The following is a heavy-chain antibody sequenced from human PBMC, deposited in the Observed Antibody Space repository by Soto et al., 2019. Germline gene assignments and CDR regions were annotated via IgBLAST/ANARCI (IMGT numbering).Heavy chain of an antibody. J-gene: IGHJ3*02. CDR1: GGSISSSSYY. CDR2: IYYSGST. V-gene: IGHV4-39*01. CDR3: ARRVAPESTVTRGRAFDI. Sequence: SETLSLTCTVSGGSISSSSYYWGWIRQPPGKGLEWIGSIYYSGSTYYNPSLKSRVTISVDTSKNQFSLKLSSVTAADTAVYYCARRVAPESTVTRGRAFDIWGQGTMVTVSS. D-gene: IGHD4-17*01.